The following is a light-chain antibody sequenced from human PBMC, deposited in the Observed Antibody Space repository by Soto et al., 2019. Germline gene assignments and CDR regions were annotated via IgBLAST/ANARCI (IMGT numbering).Light chain of an antibody. Sequence: EIVLTQSPATLSLSPGERATLSCRASQSVSSYLAWYQQKPGQAPSLLIYDASNRATGIPARFSARGSGTDFTLTISSLEPEDFAVDYCQQRSSWPPYTFGQGHELEIK. V-gene: IGKV3-11*01. CDR2: DAS. J-gene: IGKJ2*01. CDR3: QQRSSWPPYT. CDR1: QSVSSY.